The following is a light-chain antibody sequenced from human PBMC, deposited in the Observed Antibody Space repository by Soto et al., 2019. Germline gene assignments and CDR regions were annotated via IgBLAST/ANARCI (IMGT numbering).Light chain of an antibody. J-gene: IGLJ1*01. CDR2: DVS. Sequence: QSALTHPRSVSGSPGQSITIACTATSSGVGGYNYVSWYRQHPGKAPKLMIYDVSKRPSGVPDRFSGSKSGHTASLTISGLQAEDEADYYCCSYAGSYTHYVFGTGTKLTVL. CDR1: SSGVGGYNY. CDR3: CSYAGSYTHYV. V-gene: IGLV2-11*01.